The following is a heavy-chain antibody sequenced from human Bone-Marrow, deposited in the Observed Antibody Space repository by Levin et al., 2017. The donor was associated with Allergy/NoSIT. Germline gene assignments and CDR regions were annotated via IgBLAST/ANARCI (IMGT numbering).Heavy chain of an antibody. CDR2: VYYSGST. J-gene: IGHJ2*01. V-gene: IGHV4-39*01. CDR3: ASLRWYFDV. CDR1: GGSLSSSSYY. Sequence: SETLSLTCTVSGGSLSSSSYYWGWLRQPPGKGLEWIGSVYYSGSTYYNPSLKSRVTISVDTSKNQFSLKLRSVTGADTAVYYCASLRWYFDVWGRGTLVTVSS.